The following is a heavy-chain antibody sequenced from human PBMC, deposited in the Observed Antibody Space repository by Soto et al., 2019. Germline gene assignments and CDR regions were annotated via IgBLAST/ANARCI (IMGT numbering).Heavy chain of an antibody. CDR1: GGSITTGRSY. V-gene: IGHV4-31*03. Sequence: SETLSLTCTVSGGSITTGRSYWTWVRQHPGKGLEWIGYISHSGSTYYNLSLKSRITISADTSKNQFSLKLSSVTAADTAVYYCARANYGQWMADWGQGTLVTVSS. J-gene: IGHJ4*02. CDR2: ISHSGST. D-gene: IGHD3-10*01. CDR3: ARANYGQWMAD.